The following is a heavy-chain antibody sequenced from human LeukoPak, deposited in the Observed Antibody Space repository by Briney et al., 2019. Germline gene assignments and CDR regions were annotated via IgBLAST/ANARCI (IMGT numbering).Heavy chain of an antibody. CDR3: ARVVSSSWTGYYYGMDV. Sequence: GGSLRLSCAASGFTFSSYAMSWVRQAPGKGLEWVSAISGSGGSTYYADSVKDRFTISRDNSKNTLYLQMNSLRAEDTAVYYCARVVSSSWTGYYYGMDVWGQGTTVTVSS. D-gene: IGHD6-13*01. J-gene: IGHJ6*02. CDR2: ISGSGGST. V-gene: IGHV3-23*01. CDR1: GFTFSSYA.